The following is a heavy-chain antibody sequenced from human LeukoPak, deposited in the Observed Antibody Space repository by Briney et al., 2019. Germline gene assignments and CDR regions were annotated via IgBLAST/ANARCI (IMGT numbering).Heavy chain of an antibody. D-gene: IGHD3-22*01. CDR2: IYYSGST. Sequence: PSETLSLTCTVSGGSISSSSYYWGWIRQPPGKGLEWIGSIYYSGSTYYNPSLKSRVTISVDTSKNQFSLKLSSVTAANTAVYYCAREDYYDSSGCVDYWGQGTLVTVSS. J-gene: IGHJ4*02. CDR1: GGSISSSSYY. V-gene: IGHV4-39*07. CDR3: AREDYYDSSGCVDY.